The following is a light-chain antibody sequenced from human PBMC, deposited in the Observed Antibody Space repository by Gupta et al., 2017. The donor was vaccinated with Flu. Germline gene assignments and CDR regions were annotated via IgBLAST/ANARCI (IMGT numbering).Light chain of an antibody. J-gene: IGKJ1*01. CDR1: QTIANS. CDR2: GAS. Sequence: DIQLTQSPSSLSASVGDRVTVTCRPSQTIANSLNWYQQKPGKGPKLLIYGASILQSGVPLRFSGSGSGTDFTLTISRLEPEDFATYYCQQSYSSSWTFGQGTKVEIK. V-gene: IGKV1-39*01. CDR3: QQSYSSSWT.